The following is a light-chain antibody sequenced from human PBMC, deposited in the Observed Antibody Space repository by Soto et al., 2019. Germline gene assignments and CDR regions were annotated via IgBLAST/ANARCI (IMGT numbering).Light chain of an antibody. V-gene: IGLV2-14*01. J-gene: IGLJ2*01. Sequence: QSALTQPASVSGSPGQSITISCTGTRSDVGGHNYVSWYQQHPGKDPKNMIYEVNNGPSGVSDRCTGSKSGNTASLTISGLKAEDEAYYYCSSFTNSGTVVFGGGTKLTVL. CDR2: EVN. CDR1: RSDVGGHNY. CDR3: SSFTNSGTVV.